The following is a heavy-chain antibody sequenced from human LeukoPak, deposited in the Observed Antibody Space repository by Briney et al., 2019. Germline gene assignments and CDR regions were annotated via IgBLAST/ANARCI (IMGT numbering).Heavy chain of an antibody. D-gene: IGHD4-17*01. V-gene: IGHV3-23*01. CDR1: GFTFSSYA. CDR3: AKRSSYGDYEN. Sequence: PGGSLRLSCAASGFTFSSYAVSWVRQAPGKGLGWVSTISDRGGTTYYADSVKGRFTISRDNSKNTLYLQMNSLRAEDTALYYCAKRSSYGDYENWGQGTLVTVSS. CDR2: ISDRGGTT. J-gene: IGHJ4*02.